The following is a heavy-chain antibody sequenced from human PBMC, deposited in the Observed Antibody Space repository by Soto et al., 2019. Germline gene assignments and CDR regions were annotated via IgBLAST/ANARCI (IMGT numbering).Heavy chain of an antibody. CDR2: IVPMFGTA. Sequence: QVQLVQSGAEVKKPGSSVNVSCKTSGGTFGNSAVTWVRQAPGQGLEWLGGIVPMFGTANYAQKFQGRFTSTADESTITAYRELNSLKTDDTAVYYCARDGDPQSAVWSGPLGGGRFDPWGQGALVTGSS. J-gene: IGHJ5*02. CDR1: GGTFGNSA. D-gene: IGHD3-3*01. CDR3: ARDGDPQSAVWSGPLGGGRFDP. V-gene: IGHV1-69*12.